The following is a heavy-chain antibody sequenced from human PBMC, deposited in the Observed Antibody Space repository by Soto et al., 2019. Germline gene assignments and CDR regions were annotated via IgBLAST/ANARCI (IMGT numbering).Heavy chain of an antibody. CDR3: ARVGDYYDSSGSQAFQH. D-gene: IGHD3-22*01. Sequence: SVKVSCKASGGTFSSYAISWLRQAPGQGLEWMGGIIPIFGTANYAQKFQGRVTITADESTSTAYMELSSLRSEDTAVYYCARVGDYYDSSGSQAFQHWGQGTLVTVSS. CDR2: IIPIFGTA. V-gene: IGHV1-69*13. CDR1: GGTFSSYA. J-gene: IGHJ1*01.